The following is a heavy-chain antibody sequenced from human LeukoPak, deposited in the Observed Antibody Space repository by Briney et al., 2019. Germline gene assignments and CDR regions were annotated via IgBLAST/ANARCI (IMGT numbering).Heavy chain of an antibody. CDR3: ARLRYYYGSGSYYAMLHFDY. CDR1: GYSISSDYY. Sequence: SETLSLTCTVSGYSISSDYYWGWIRQPPGKGLEWIGYIYYSGSTNYNPSLKSRVAISVDTSKNQFSLKMSSVTAADTAVYYCARLRYYYGSGSYYAMLHFDYWGQGTLVTVSS. D-gene: IGHD3-10*01. V-gene: IGHV4-38-2*02. CDR2: IYYSGST. J-gene: IGHJ4*02.